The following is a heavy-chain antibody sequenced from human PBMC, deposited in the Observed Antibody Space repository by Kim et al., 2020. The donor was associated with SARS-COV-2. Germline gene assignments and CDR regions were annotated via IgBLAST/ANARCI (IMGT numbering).Heavy chain of an antibody. CDR3: GGHGAFSY. Sequence: GGSLRLSCAVSGFTLSNNAMTWVRQAPGKGLEWVSDIRGGGDTYYADSVRGRFTFSRDDSPTVLFLRMDSLRADDTALYYFGGHGAFSYWGQGTLVTVPS. CDR1: GFTLSNNA. D-gene: IGHD3-16*01. CDR2: IRGGGDT. V-gene: IGHV3-23*01. J-gene: IGHJ4*02.